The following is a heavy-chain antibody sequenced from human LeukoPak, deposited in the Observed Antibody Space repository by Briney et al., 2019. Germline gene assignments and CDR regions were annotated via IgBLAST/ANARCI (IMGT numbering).Heavy chain of an antibody. Sequence: GGPLRLSCVASGFTFSSYTLHWVRQAPGKGLEWVAVMSYDGSHKFHADSVKGRFTISRDNSKNTLYLQMNSLRAEDTAIYFCARDVGGYAFDYWGQGTLVTVSS. J-gene: IGHJ4*02. D-gene: IGHD5-12*01. CDR1: GFTFSSYT. CDR3: ARDVGGYAFDY. V-gene: IGHV3-30*04. CDR2: MSYDGSHK.